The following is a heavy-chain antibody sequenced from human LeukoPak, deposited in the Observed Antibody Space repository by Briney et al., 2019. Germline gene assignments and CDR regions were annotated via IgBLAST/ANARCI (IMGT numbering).Heavy chain of an antibody. V-gene: IGHV1-2*02. CDR2: VNPTSGVT. Sequence: ASVKLSCKTSGYNFTDLYFNWVRQAHGQGPEWLGWVNPTSGVTKYAQKFEGRVVLSRDASIDTVYMEMRSLRYDDTAVYYCTTLFISPIAADYWGQGTLVIVS. D-gene: IGHD2-21*01. CDR1: GYNFTDLY. J-gene: IGHJ4*02. CDR3: TTLFISPIAADY.